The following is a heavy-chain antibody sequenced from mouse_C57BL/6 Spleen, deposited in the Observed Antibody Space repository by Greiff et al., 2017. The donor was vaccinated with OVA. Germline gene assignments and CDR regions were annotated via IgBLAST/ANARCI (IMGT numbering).Heavy chain of an antibody. V-gene: IGHV1-42*01. CDR2: INPSTGGT. Sequence: EVQLQQSGPELVKPGASVKISCKASGYSFTGYYMNWVKQSPEKSLEWIGEINPSTGGTTYNQKFKAKATLTVDKSSSTAYMQLKSLTSEDSAVYYCARLVGDGYDWGQGTTLTVSS. CDR3: ARLVGDGYD. CDR1: GYSFTGYY. J-gene: IGHJ2*01. D-gene: IGHD2-2*01.